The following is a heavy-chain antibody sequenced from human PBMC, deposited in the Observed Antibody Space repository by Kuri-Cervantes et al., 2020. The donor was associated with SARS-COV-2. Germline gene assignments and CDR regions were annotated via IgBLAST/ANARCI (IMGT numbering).Heavy chain of an antibody. CDR1: GYTFTSYG. J-gene: IGHJ4*02. CDR2: IIPIFGIA. D-gene: IGHD6-13*01. CDR3: ARDAAADNLSDY. V-gene: IGHV1-69*04. Sequence: SVKVSCKASGYTFTSYGISWVRQAPGQGLEWMGRIIPIFGIANYAQKFQGRVTITADKSTSTAYMELSSLRSEDTAVYYCARDAAADNLSDYWGQGTLVTVSS.